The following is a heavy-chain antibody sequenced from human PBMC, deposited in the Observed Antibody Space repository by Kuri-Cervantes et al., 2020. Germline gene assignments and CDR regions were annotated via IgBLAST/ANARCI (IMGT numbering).Heavy chain of an antibody. D-gene: IGHD3-3*02. Sequence: GESLKISCAASGFTVSRNYMSWVCQAPGKGLEWVSVIYSGGSTYYADSVKGRFTISRDNSKNTLSLQMNSLRAEDTAVYYCARVAYHYYAMDVWGQGTTVTVSS. CDR2: IYSGGST. CDR3: ARVAYHYYAMDV. CDR1: GFTVSRNY. J-gene: IGHJ6*02. V-gene: IGHV3-53*01.